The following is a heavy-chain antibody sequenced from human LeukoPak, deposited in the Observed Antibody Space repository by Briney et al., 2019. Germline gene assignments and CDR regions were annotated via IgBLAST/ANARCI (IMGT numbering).Heavy chain of an antibody. V-gene: IGHV4-39*01. D-gene: IGHD6-19*01. Sequence: PSETLSLTCTVSGGSISSSSYYWGWIRQPPGKGLEWIGSIYYSGSTYYNPSLKSRVTISVDTSKNQFSLKLSSVTAADTAVYYCASSGFRDAVDGMDVWGQGTTVTVSS. CDR1: GGSISSSSYY. CDR2: IYYSGST. CDR3: ASSGFRDAVDGMDV. J-gene: IGHJ6*02.